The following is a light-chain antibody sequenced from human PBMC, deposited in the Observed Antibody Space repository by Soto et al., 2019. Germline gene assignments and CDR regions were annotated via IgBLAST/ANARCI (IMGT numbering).Light chain of an antibody. CDR3: SSYTSSSTVV. CDR1: SSDVGGYNF. V-gene: IGLV2-14*01. CDR2: DVS. Sequence: QSALTRPASVSGSPGQSITMSCTGTSSDVGGYNFVSWYQQLPGKAPKLMIYDVSDRPSGVSNRFSGSKSGNTASLTISGLQAEDDADYYCSSYTSSSTVVFGVGTKLTVL. J-gene: IGLJ2*01.